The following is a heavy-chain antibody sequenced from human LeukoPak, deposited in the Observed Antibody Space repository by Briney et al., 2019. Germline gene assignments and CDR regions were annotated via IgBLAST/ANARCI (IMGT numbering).Heavy chain of an antibody. CDR2: ISSSGGNT. CDR3: AKMPAYSSGWYNFDY. J-gene: IGHJ4*02. CDR1: GFTFSTYA. V-gene: IGHV3-23*01. Sequence: AGGSLRLSCAASGFTFSTYAMSWVRQAPGKGLEWVSAISSSGGNTYYADSVKGRLTISRDNSKNTLYLQMNSLRAEDTAVYYCAKMPAYSSGWYNFDYWGQGTLVTVSS. D-gene: IGHD6-19*01.